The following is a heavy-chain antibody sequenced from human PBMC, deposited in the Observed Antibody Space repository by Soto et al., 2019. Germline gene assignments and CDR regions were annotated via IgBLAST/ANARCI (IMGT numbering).Heavy chain of an antibody. CDR1: GFTFSSYG. Sequence: QVQLVESGGGVVQPGRSLRLSSAASGFTFSSYGMHWVRQAPGKGLEWVAVIWYDGSNKYYADSVKGRFTISRDNSKNTLYLQMNSLRAEDTAVYYCARDLIAAAGEWLGLDYWGQGTLVTVSS. D-gene: IGHD6-13*01. CDR3: ARDLIAAAGEWLGLDY. J-gene: IGHJ4*02. V-gene: IGHV3-33*01. CDR2: IWYDGSNK.